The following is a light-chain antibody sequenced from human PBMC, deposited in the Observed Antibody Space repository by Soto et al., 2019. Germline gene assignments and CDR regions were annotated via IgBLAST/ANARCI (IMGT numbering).Light chain of an antibody. J-gene: IGKJ1*01. CDR3: QQYGSSPGT. Sequence: EIVLTQSPATLSLSPGERATLSCRASQSVSSDLAWYQQKPGQAPRLLIYDASSRATGIPARFSGSGSGTDFTLTISRLEPEDFAVYYCQQYGSSPGTFGQGTKVDIK. CDR1: QSVSSD. V-gene: IGKV3-20*01. CDR2: DAS.